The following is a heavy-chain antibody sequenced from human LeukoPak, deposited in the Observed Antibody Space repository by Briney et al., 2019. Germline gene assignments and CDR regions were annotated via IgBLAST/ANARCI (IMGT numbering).Heavy chain of an antibody. D-gene: IGHD6-13*01. CDR2: IIPIFGTA. CDR3: ARDAGIAAAQIDY. CDR1: GGTFSSYA. J-gene: IGHJ4*02. Sequence: ASVKVSCKASGGTFSSYAISWVRQAPGQGLEWMGGIIPIFGTANYAQKFQGRVTITTDESTSTAYMELSSLRSEDTAVYYCARDAGIAAAQIDYWGQGTLVTVSS. V-gene: IGHV1-69*05.